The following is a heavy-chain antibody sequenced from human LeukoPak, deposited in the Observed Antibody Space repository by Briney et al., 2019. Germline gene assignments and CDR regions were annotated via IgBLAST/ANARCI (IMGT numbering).Heavy chain of an antibody. CDR1: GFTFSTYW. CDR2: IKSDGGT. CDR3: AKDRFDGSGYYPDAFDI. Sequence: GGSLRLSCAASGFTFSTYWMHWVRQAPGKGLVWVSRIKSDGGTNYADSVKGRFTISRDNAKKTVSLQMNSLRPEDTAVYYCAKDRFDGSGYYPDAFDIWGQGTMVTVSS. J-gene: IGHJ3*02. V-gene: IGHV3-74*01. D-gene: IGHD3-22*01.